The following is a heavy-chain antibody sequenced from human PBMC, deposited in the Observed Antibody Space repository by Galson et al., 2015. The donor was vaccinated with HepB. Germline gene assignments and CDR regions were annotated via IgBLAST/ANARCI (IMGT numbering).Heavy chain of an antibody. CDR3: ARRSVRFLEWSNGDYYYYYMDV. CDR1: GYAFTSYD. J-gene: IGHJ6*03. V-gene: IGHV1-8*01. Sequence: SVKVSCKASGYAFTSYDINWVRQATGQGLEWMGWMNPNSGNTGYAQKFQGRVTMTRNTSISTAYMELSSLRSEDTAVYYCARRSVRFLEWSNGDYYYYYMDVWGKGTTVTVSS. CDR2: MNPNSGNT. D-gene: IGHD3-3*01.